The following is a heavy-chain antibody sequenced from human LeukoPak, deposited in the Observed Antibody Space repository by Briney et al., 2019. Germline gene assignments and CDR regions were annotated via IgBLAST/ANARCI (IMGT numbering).Heavy chain of an antibody. J-gene: IGHJ6*02. Sequence: SVKDSCKASGFTFTSSAVQWVRQARGQRLEWIGWIVVGNGNTNYAQKFQERVTITRDMSTSTAYMELSSLRSEDTAVYYCAADRTPTDIVVVPAAYEDAYGMDVWGQGTTVTVSS. CDR3: AADRTPTDIVVVPAAYEDAYGMDV. CDR2: IVVGNGNT. CDR1: GFTFTSSA. D-gene: IGHD2-2*01. V-gene: IGHV1-58*01.